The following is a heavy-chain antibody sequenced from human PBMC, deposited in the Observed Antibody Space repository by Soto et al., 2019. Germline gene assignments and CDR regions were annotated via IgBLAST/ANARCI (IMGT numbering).Heavy chain of an antibody. Sequence: SETLSRTCTVSGGSITTAGYSWNWIRQPPRKGLEWIGYIYHTGSTYYNPSLKSRVTISIDRSKNQLSLNLSSRTAADTAVYYCAREVRTGDYYFDSWRQGTLVTASS. J-gene: IGHJ4*02. CDR1: GGSITTAGYS. CDR2: IYHTGST. CDR3: AREVRTGDYYFDS. V-gene: IGHV4-30-2*01. D-gene: IGHD4-17*01.